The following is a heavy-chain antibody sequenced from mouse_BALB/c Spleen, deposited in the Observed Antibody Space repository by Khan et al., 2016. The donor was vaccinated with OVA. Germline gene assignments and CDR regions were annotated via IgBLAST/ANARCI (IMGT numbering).Heavy chain of an antibody. V-gene: IGHV3-2*02. D-gene: IGHD2-3*01. J-gene: IGHJ4*01. CDR2: ISSSGST. CDR3: ARDGSRYNYAMDY. CDR1: GYSITSDYA. Sequence: EVQLQESGPGLVKPSQSLSLTCTVTGYSITSDYAWNWIRQFPGNKLEWMGYISSSGSTNYNPALKSRISIPRDTSKNQFFLQLNSVTTEDTATYYCARDGSRYNYAMDYGGQGTSVTVSS.